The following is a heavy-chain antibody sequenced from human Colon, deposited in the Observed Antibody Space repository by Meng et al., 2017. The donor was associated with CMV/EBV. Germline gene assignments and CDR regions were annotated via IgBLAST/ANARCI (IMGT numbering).Heavy chain of an antibody. CDR3: ARDPYTIFGVVIHYFDY. D-gene: IGHD3-3*01. Sequence: GESLKISCAVSGFIFSSYEMNWVRQAPGKGLEWVAYINTRGSTISYADSVRGRFTISRDNANNSLFLQMNSLRAEDTAVYYCARDPYTIFGVVIHYFDYWGQGTLVTVSS. V-gene: IGHV3-48*03. CDR2: INTRGSTI. CDR1: GFIFSSYE. J-gene: IGHJ4*02.